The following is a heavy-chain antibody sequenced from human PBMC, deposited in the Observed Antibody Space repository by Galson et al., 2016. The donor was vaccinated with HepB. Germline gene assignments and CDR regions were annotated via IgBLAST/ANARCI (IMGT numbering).Heavy chain of an antibody. CDR3: GRDYPTMTDRYPYHVDV. D-gene: IGHD4-17*01. CDR1: GFTLSSSA. Sequence: SLRLSCAASGFTLSSSAMTWVRQAPGRVLEWVSAITETGSFAYYADSVRGRFTLSRDTSKNTVYLQMNYLRADDTALYYCGRDYPTMTDRYPYHVDVWGKGTAVTVSS. J-gene: IGHJ6*04. CDR2: ITETGSFA. V-gene: IGHV3-23*01.